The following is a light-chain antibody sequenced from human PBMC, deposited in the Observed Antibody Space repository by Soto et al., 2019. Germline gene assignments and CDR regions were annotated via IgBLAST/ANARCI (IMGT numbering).Light chain of an antibody. Sequence: EIVLTQSPGTLSLSPGERATLSCRASQSVSSSYLAWYQQKPGQGPRLLIYGASSRATGIPDRFSGSGSGTDFTLTISSLEPEDFAVYYCQQYGSSPPVTFGPGTKVDIK. J-gene: IGKJ3*01. CDR2: GAS. V-gene: IGKV3-20*01. CDR3: QQYGSSPPVT. CDR1: QSVSSSY.